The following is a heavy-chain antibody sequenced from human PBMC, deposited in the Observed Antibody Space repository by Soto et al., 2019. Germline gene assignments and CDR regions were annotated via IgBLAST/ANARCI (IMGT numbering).Heavy chain of an antibody. Sequence: GGSLRLSCAASGFTFSSYAMHWVRQAPGKGLEWVAVISYDGSNKYYADSVKGRFTISRDNSKNTLYLQMNSLRAEDTAVYYCERDDDGMEVWGQGTQVTVSS. V-gene: IGHV3-30-3*01. CDR1: GFTFSSYA. CDR2: ISYDGSNK. J-gene: IGHJ6*02. CDR3: ERDDDGMEV.